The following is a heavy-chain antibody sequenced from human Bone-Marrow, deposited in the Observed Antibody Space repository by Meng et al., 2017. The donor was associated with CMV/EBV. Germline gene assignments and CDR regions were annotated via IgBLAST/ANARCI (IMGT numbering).Heavy chain of an antibody. J-gene: IGHJ6*02. D-gene: IGHD4-17*01. Sequence: GESLKISCAASGFTVSSNYMSWVRQAPGKGLEWVAFIRHDASTDSVKGRFTISRDNSKNTLYLQKNSLRVEDTAVYYCAKPILPYGPRVSYGMDVWGQGTTVTVSS. CDR2: IRHDAST. V-gene: IGHV3-30*02. CDR3: AKPILPYGPRVSYGMDV. CDR1: GFTVSSNY.